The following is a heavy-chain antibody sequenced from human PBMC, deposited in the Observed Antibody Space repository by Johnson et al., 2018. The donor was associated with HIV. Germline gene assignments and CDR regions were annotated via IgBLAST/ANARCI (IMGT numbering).Heavy chain of an antibody. CDR3: AKKGNVGSWDLDAFDI. J-gene: IGHJ3*02. D-gene: IGHD1-26*01. CDR1: GFTFDDYG. CDR2: INWNGGST. V-gene: IGHV3-20*04. Sequence: VQLVESGGGVVRPGGSLRLSCTASGFTFDDYGMSWVRQAPGKGLEWVSCINWNGGSTGYADSVKGRFTISRDNAKNSLYLQMNSLRAEDTAIYYCAKKGNVGSWDLDAFDIWGQGTMVTVSS.